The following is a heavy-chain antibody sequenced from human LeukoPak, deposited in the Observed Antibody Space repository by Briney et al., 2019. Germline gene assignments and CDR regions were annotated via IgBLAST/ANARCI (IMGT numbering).Heavy chain of an antibody. Sequence: SETLSLTCAVSGYSISSGYYWGWIRQPPGKGLEWIGSIYHSGGTYYNPSLKSRVTISVDTSKNQFSLKLSSVTAADTAVYYCAREDYGDLDYWGQGTLVTVSS. CDR3: AREDYGDLDY. CDR2: IYHSGGT. D-gene: IGHD4-17*01. CDR1: GYSISSGYY. J-gene: IGHJ4*02. V-gene: IGHV4-38-2*02.